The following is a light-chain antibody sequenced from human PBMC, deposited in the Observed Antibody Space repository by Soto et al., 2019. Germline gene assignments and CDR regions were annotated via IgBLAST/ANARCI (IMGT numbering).Light chain of an antibody. CDR1: QSVSSY. CDR2: DAS. Sequence: EIVLTQSPATLSLSPMEIATLSFMASQSVSSYLAWYQQKPGQAPRLLIYDASHRATGIPVRFSGSGSESDFTLTISSLQPDDFATYYCQHYHSYSEAFGQGTKVDIK. CDR3: QHYHSYSEA. J-gene: IGKJ1*01. V-gene: IGKV3-11*01.